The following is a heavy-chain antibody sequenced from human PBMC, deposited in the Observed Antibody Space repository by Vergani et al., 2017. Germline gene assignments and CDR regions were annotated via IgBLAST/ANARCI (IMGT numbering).Heavy chain of an antibody. V-gene: IGHV5-51*03. CDR2: IYPGDSDT. D-gene: IGHD3-16*01. CDR3: AKMPGDRRNWFDP. CDR1: GYSFTSYW. Sequence: EVQLVQSGAEVKKPGESLKISCKGSGYSFTSYWIGWVRQMPGKGLEGMGIIYPGDSDTRYSPSFQGQVTISADKSISTVDLQWSSLKASDTAMYYCAKMPGDRRNWFDPWGQGTLVTVSS. J-gene: IGHJ5*02.